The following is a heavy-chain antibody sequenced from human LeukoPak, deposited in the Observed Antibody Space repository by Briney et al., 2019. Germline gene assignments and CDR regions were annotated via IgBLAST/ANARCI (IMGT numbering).Heavy chain of an antibody. CDR2: IKQDGSEK. J-gene: IGHJ6*03. D-gene: IGHD5-12*01. V-gene: IGHV3-7*01. Sequence: HPRGSLRLSCAASGFTFSSYWMSWVRQAPGKGLEWVANIKQDGSEKYYVDSVKGRFTISRDNAKNSLYLQMNSLRAEDTAVYYCARVLVATRLVYYYYMDVWGKGTTVTVSS. CDR1: GFTFSSYW. CDR3: ARVLVATRLVYYYYMDV.